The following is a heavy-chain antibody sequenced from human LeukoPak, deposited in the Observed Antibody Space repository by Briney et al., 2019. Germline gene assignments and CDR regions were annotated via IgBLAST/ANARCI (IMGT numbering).Heavy chain of an antibody. D-gene: IGHD2-8*01. Sequence: GGSLRLSCAASGFTFSDYYMSWIRQAPGKGLEWVSYISSSGSTIYYAGSVKGRFTISRDNAKNSLYLQMNSLRAEDTAVYYCARMLYGRPNNWFDPWGQGTLVTVSS. V-gene: IGHV3-11*01. J-gene: IGHJ5*02. CDR2: ISSSGSTI. CDR1: GFTFSDYY. CDR3: ARMLYGRPNNWFDP.